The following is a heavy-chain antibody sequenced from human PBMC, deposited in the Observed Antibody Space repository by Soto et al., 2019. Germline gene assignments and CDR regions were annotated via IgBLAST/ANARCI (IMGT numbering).Heavy chain of an antibody. V-gene: IGHV4-4*07. Sequence: QVQLQESGPGLVKPSETLSLTCNVSGDSMTKYYWSWIRQPAGKGLEWIGRTYTSGSTNYTPALTSRVTMSIDTSTNHFSLNLKSVTAADTAVYYCARTVGAAYYFDFWGQGALVTVSS. J-gene: IGHJ4*02. CDR2: TYTSGST. CDR3: ARTVGAAYYFDF. CDR1: GDSMTKYY. D-gene: IGHD1-26*01.